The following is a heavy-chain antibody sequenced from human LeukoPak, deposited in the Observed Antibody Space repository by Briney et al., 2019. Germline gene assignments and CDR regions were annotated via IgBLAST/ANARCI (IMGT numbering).Heavy chain of an antibody. CDR3: ATGANIAAAGTGLGY. J-gene: IGHJ4*02. D-gene: IGHD6-13*01. CDR1: GGTFSSYT. CDR2: IIPILGIA. V-gene: IGHV1-69*02. Sequence: SVKVSCKASGGTFSSYTISWVRQAPGQGLEWMGRIIPILGIANYAQKFQGRVTITADKSTSAAYMELSSLRSEDTAVYYCATGANIAAAGTGLGYWGQGTLVTVSS.